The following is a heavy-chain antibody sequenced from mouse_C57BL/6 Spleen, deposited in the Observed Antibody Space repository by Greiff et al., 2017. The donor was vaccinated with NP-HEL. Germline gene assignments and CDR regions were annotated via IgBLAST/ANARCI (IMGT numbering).Heavy chain of an antibody. V-gene: IGHV1-82*01. CDR1: GYAFSSYW. CDR2: IYPGDGDT. CDR3: ARYYYGSRYFDV. J-gene: IGHJ1*03. D-gene: IGHD1-1*01. Sequence: QVQLQQSGAELVKPGASVKISCKASGYAFSSYWMNWVKQRPGKGLEWIGRIYPGDGDTNYNGKFKGKATLTADKSSSTAYMQLSSLTSEDSAVYFCARYYYGSRYFDVWGTGTTVTVSS.